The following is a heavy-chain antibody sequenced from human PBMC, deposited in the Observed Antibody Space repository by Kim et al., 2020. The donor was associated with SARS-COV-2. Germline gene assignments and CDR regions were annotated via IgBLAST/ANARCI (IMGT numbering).Heavy chain of an antibody. CDR1: GYSFTSYW. CDR2: VYPTDSDT. D-gene: IGHD3-22*01. CDR3: ARRGYYDSSGYQYNWFDP. J-gene: IGHJ5*02. V-gene: IGHV5-51*01. Sequence: GESLKISCEGSGYSFTSYWIGWVRQMPGKGLEWMGNVYPTDSDTRYSPSFQGQVTISADKSISTAYLQWSSLKASDTAMYYCARRGYYDSSGYQYNWFDPWGQVSLVTVSS.